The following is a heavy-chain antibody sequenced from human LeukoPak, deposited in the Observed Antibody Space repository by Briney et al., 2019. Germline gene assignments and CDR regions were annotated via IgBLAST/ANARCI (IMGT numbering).Heavy chain of an antibody. V-gene: IGHV1-2*04. CDR1: GDTFIAYY. CDR2: INPDSGGT. Sequence: RASVKVSCRASGDTFIAYYIHWVRQAPGQGLEWMGWINPDSGGTKLAQNFQGWVTLTRDTSISAAYMEPSRLRYDDTAIYYCAREGVTKAFDIWGQGTTVTVSS. D-gene: IGHD2-8*01. J-gene: IGHJ3*02. CDR3: AREGVTKAFDI.